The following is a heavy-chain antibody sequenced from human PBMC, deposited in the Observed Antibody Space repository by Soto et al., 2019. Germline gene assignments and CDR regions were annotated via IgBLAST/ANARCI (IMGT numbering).Heavy chain of an antibody. Sequence: QVQLVESGGGVVQPGRSLRLSCAASGFTFSSYGMHWVRQAPGKGLEWVAVISYDGSNKYYADSVKGRFTISRDNSKNTQYLQMDSLRAGDRAVYYCAKAEDYVFDYWGQGTLVTVSS. V-gene: IGHV3-30*18. CDR1: GFTFSSYG. CDR2: ISYDGSNK. CDR3: AKAEDYVFDY. D-gene: IGHD4-17*01. J-gene: IGHJ4*02.